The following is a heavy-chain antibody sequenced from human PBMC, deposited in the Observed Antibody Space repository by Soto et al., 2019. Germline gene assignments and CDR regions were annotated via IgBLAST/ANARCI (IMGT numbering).Heavy chain of an antibody. V-gene: IGHV4-34*01. Sequence: SETLSLTCAVYGGSFSGYYWSWIRQPPGKGLEWIGEINHSGSTNYNPSLKSRVTISVDTSKNQFSLKLSSVTAADTAVYYCARGLDIVVVPAAVRYYYYMDVWGKGTTVT. J-gene: IGHJ6*03. CDR2: INHSGST. CDR3: ARGLDIVVVPAAVRYYYYMDV. CDR1: GGSFSGYY. D-gene: IGHD2-2*01.